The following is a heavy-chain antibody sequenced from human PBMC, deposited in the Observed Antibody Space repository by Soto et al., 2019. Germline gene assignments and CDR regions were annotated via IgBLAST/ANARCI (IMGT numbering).Heavy chain of an antibody. Sequence: QVQLVQSGAEVKKPGSSVKVSCKASGGTFSSYAISWVRQAPGQGLEWMGGIIPIFGTANYAQKFQGRVTITADESTSTAYMELSSLRSEDTAVYYWARGRITMIVVVIPDAFDIWGQGTMVTVSS. J-gene: IGHJ3*02. CDR3: ARGRITMIVVVIPDAFDI. D-gene: IGHD3-22*01. CDR1: GGTFSSYA. CDR2: IIPIFGTA. V-gene: IGHV1-69*01.